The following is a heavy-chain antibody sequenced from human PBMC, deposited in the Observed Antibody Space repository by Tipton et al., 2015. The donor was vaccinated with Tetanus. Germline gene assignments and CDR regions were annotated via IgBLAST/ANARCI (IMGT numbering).Heavy chain of an antibody. CDR1: GGSFGHYY. CDR3: ARDAIFDP. V-gene: IGHV4-34*01. J-gene: IGHJ5*02. Sequence: TLSLTCVVYGGSFGHYYWTWIRQPPGKGLEWIGEINHDGRTTYTSSLKSRVTISVDTSKNQFSLSLTSVTAADTAVYYCARDAIFDPWGLGILDIVSS. CDR2: INHDGRT.